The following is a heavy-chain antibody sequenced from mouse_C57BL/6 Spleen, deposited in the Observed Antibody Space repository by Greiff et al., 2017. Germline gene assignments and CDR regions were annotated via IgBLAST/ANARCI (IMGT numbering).Heavy chain of an antibody. V-gene: IGHV5-4*01. CDR2: ISDGGSYT. D-gene: IGHD2-10*02. Sequence: EVQGVESGGGLVKPGGSLKLSCAASGFTFSSYAMSWVRQTPDKRLEWVATISDGGSYTYYPDNVKGRFTISRDNAKNTLYLQMSHLKSEDTAMYYCARAGGYVNGYADWGQGTLVTVAA. J-gene: IGHJ3*01. CDR3: ARAGGYVNGYAD. CDR1: GFTFSSYA.